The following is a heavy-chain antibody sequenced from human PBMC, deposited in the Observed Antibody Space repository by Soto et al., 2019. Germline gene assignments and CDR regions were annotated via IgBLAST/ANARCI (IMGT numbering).Heavy chain of an antibody. Sequence: ASVKVSCKASGGTFSSYAISWVRQAPGQGLEWMGGIIPIFGTANYAQKFQGRVTITADESTSTAYMELSSLRSEDTAVYYCARDHPVGATGYFDYWGQGTLGTVST. CDR3: ARDHPVGATGYFDY. J-gene: IGHJ4*02. CDR2: IIPIFGTA. V-gene: IGHV1-69*13. CDR1: GGTFSSYA. D-gene: IGHD1-26*01.